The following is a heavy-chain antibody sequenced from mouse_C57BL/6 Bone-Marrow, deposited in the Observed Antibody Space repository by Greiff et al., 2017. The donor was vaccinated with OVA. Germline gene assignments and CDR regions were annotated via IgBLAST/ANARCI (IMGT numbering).Heavy chain of an antibody. CDR3: ARDWEAFAY. J-gene: IGHJ3*01. Sequence: EVQLQQSGPELVKPGASVKISCKASGYSFTGYYMNWVKQSPEKSLEWIGEINPSTGGTTYNQKFKAKATLTVDKSSSTAYMQLKSLTSEDSAVYYCARDWEAFAYWGQGTLVTVSA. CDR1: GYSFTGYY. V-gene: IGHV1-42*01. D-gene: IGHD4-1*01. CDR2: INPSTGGT.